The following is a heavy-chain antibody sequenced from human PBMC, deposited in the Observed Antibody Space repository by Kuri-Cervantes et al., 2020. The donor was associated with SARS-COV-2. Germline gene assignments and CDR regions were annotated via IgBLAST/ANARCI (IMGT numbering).Heavy chain of an antibody. V-gene: IGHV1-69*01. CDR3: ARFSRQGVRATTKVNYYYYYMDV. CDR1: RGTFSSYA. Sequence: SVTVSCKASRGTFSSYAISWVRQAPGQGLEWMGGIIPIFGTANYAQKFQGRVTITADESTSTAYMELSSLRSEDTAVYYCARFSRQGVRATTKVNYYYYYMDVWGKGTTVTVSS. D-gene: IGHD1-26*01. J-gene: IGHJ6*03. CDR2: IIPIFGTA.